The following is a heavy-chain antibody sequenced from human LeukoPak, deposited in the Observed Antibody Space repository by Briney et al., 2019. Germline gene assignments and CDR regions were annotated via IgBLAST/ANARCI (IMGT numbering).Heavy chain of an antibody. CDR3: ARHLVGATGTGPFDY. J-gene: IGHJ4*02. V-gene: IGHV4-59*08. CDR2: IYYSGST. Sequence: SETLSLTCTVSGGSISGYYWSWIRQRPGKGLEWIGYIYYSGSTNYNPSLKSRVTMSVDTSGNQFSLKLSSVTAADTAVYYCARHLVGATGTGPFDYWGQGTLVTVSS. D-gene: IGHD1-26*01. CDR1: GGSISGYY.